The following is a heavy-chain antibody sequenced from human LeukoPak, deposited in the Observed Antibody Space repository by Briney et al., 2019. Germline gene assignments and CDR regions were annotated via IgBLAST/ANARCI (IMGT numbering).Heavy chain of an antibody. CDR2: ISAYNGNT. CDR1: GYTFTSYG. Sequence: ASVKVSCKASGYTFTSYGISWVRQAPGQGLEWMGWISAYNGNTNYAQKLQGRVTMTTDTSTSTAYMELRSLRSDDTAVYYCARVPLSDYGGYGAFDYWGQGTLVTVSS. CDR3: ARVPLSDYGGYGAFDY. D-gene: IGHD4-17*01. V-gene: IGHV1-18*01. J-gene: IGHJ4*02.